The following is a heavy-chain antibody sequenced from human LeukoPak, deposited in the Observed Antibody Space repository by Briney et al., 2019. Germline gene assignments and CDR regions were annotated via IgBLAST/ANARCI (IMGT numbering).Heavy chain of an antibody. CDR1: GYTFTSFA. CDR2: INAGNGNT. D-gene: IGHD3-10*01. CDR3: ARGYYYGSGSSPLPYYFDY. J-gene: IGHJ4*02. Sequence: ASVKVSCKASGYTFTSFAMHWVRQTPGQRLEWMGWINAGNGNTEYPQKFQDRVTITRDTSASTAYMELSSLRSEDTAVFYCARGYYYGSGSSPLPYYFDYWGQGTLVTVSS. V-gene: IGHV1-3*01.